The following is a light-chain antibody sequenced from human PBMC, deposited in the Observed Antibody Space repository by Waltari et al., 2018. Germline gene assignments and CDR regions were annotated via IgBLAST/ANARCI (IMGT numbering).Light chain of an antibody. J-gene: IGLJ3*02. V-gene: IGLV2-11*01. Sequence: LHHPRKAPKVMIYDVARRPSGVPDRFTGSRSGNTASLTISGLQADDEADYYCCSYAGSYTWVFGGGTRLTVL. CDR2: DVA. CDR3: CSYAGSYTWV.